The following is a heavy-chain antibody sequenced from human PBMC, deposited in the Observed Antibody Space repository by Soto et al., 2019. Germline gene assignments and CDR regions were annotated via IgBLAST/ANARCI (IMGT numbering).Heavy chain of an antibody. CDR1: GFTLTNNG. CDR2: ISSDGSSY. D-gene: IGHD1-26*01. Sequence: QVQLLESVGGVVQPGRSLRLSCVASGFTLTNNGMHWVRQAPGQGLEWVAVISSDGSSYYYGDSVRGRFTISRDTSKNTLFLEMNSLTTADTAVYYCAKDRGLAESGTWSHYYYGMDVWGQGTSVTVS. V-gene: IGHV3-30*18. J-gene: IGHJ6*02. CDR3: AKDRGLAESGTWSHYYYGMDV.